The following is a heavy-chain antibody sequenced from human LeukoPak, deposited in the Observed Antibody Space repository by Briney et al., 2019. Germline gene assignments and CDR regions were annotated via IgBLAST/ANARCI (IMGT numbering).Heavy chain of an antibody. CDR3: AAIMTTVSYSDY. CDR2: IYYSGST. V-gene: IGHV4-61*01. Sequence: SETLSLTCTVSGGSVSSGSYYWSWIRQPPGKGLEWIGYIYYSGSTNYNPSLKSRVTISVDTSKDQFSLKLSSVTAADTAVYYCAAIMTTVSYSDYWGQGTLVTVSS. J-gene: IGHJ4*02. CDR1: GGSVSSGSYY. D-gene: IGHD4-17*01.